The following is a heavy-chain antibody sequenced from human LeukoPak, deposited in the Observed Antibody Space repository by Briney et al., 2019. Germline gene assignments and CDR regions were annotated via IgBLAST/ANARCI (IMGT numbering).Heavy chain of an antibody. CDR2: IWYDGSNK. CDR3: ARPSDGHYAQGGYFDY. V-gene: IGHV3-33*01. J-gene: IGHJ4*02. Sequence: GESLKISCAASGFTFSSYGMHWVRQAPGKGLEWVAVIWYDGSNKYYADSVKGRFTISRDNSKNTLYLQMNSLRAEDTAVYYCARPSDGHYAQGGYFDYWGREPWSSSPQ. CDR1: GFTFSSYG. D-gene: IGHD4-17*01.